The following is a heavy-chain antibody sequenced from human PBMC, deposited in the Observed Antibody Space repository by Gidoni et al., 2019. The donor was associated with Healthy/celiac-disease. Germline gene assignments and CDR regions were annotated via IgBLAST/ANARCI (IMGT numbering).Heavy chain of an antibody. V-gene: IGHV1-69*01. CDR1: GGTFSSYA. D-gene: IGHD3-3*01. CDR3: ASNANYDFWSGRYNWFDP. J-gene: IGHJ5*02. Sequence: QVQLVQSGAEVKKPGSSVKVSCKASGGTFSSYAISWVRQAPGQGLEWMGGIIPIFGTANYAQKFQGRVTITADESMSTAYMELSSLRSEDTAVYYCASNANYDFWSGRYNWFDPWGQGTLVTVSS. CDR2: IIPIFGTA.